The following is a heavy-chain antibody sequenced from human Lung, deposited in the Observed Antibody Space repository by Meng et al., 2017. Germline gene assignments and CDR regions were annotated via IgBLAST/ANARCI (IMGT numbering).Heavy chain of an antibody. D-gene: IGHD4-11*01. CDR2: INHSGST. Sequence: QGRRQQWGAGLFKPSETLSLTCVVSGGSFSDYYWSWIRQPPGKGLEWIGEINHSGSTNYNPSLESRATISVDTSQNNLSLKLSSVTAADSAVYYCARGPTTMAHDFDYWGQGTLVTVSS. CDR3: ARGPTTMAHDFDY. V-gene: IGHV4-34*01. CDR1: GGSFSDYY. J-gene: IGHJ4*02.